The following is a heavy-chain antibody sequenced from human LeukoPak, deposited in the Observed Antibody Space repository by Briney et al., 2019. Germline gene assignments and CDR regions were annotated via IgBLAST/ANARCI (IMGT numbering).Heavy chain of an antibody. CDR2: ISAYDGGT. CDR3: ARDPLTSTWSPYYFTLDV. V-gene: IGHV1-18*01. CDR1: GYSFTSYA. D-gene: IGHD6-13*01. Sequence: ASVKVSCKASGYSFTSYAYHWVRQAPGQGLEWMGWISAYDGGTKYAQDLQGRVTMTTDTSTRTAYMELTRLTSDDTAVYYCARDPLTSTWSPYYFTLDVWGQGTTVSVSS. J-gene: IGHJ6*02.